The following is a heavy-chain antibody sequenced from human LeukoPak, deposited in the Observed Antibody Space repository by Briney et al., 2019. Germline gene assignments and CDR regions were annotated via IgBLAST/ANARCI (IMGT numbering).Heavy chain of an antibody. CDR1: GGSISSGGYY. CDR2: IYYSGST. Sequence: SQTLSLTCTVSGGSISSGGYYWSWIRQHPGKGLEWIGYIYYSGSTSYNPSLKSRVTISVDTSKNQFSLKLSSVTAADTAVYYCARLGVGATTSNFDYWGQGTLVTVSS. V-gene: IGHV4-31*03. D-gene: IGHD1-26*01. CDR3: ARLGVGATTSNFDY. J-gene: IGHJ4*02.